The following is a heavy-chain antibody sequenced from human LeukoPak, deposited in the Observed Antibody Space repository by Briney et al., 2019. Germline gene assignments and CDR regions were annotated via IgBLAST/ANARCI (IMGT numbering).Heavy chain of an antibody. V-gene: IGHV4-59*01. CDR1: GGSISRSY. Sequence: PSEPLSLPCTVSGGSISRSYWSWIRQPPGKGLEWLGYIYYSGSTNYNHSLKSRVTISVDTSKNQFALELSSGTAADTAVYYCARDRLPLAFDIWGQGTMVTVSS. J-gene: IGHJ3*02. CDR3: ARDRLPLAFDI. CDR2: IYYSGST.